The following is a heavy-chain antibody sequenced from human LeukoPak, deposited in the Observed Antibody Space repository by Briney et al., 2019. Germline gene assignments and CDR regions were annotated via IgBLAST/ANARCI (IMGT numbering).Heavy chain of an antibody. CDR3: ARNASSLGAGAFDI. CDR1: GGSISSSSLY. V-gene: IGHV4-39*01. J-gene: IGHJ3*02. CDR2: VYYSGST. D-gene: IGHD2-2*01. Sequence: PSETLSLTCTVSGGSISSSSLYWDWIRQPPGKGLEWIGTVYYSGSTYYNPSLKSRVTISVDTSKNRFSLRLSSVTAADTALYYCARNASSLGAGAFDIWGQGTMVTVSS.